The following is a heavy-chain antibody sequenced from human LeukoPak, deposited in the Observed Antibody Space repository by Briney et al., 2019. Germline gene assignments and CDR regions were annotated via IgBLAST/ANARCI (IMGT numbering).Heavy chain of an antibody. V-gene: IGHV3-21*01. CDR1: GFTFSSYS. CDR2: ISSSSSYI. D-gene: IGHD6-19*01. Sequence: GGSLRLSCAASGFTFSSYSMNWVRQAPGKGLEWVSSISSSSSYIYYADSVKGRFTISRDNAKNSLYLQMNSLRAEDTAVNYCARDLGVAVAGPVWGQGTLVTVSS. J-gene: IGHJ4*02. CDR3: ARDLGVAVAGPV.